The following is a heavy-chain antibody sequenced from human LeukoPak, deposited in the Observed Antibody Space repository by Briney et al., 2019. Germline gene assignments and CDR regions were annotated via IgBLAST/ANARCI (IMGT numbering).Heavy chain of an antibody. D-gene: IGHD3-10*01. Sequence: SETLSLTCAVYGGSFSGYYWSWIRQPPGKGLEWIGEINHSGSTNYNPSLKSRVTISVDTSKNQFSLKLSSVTAADTAVYYCARHRKPVLLWSGNPPPGLDPWGQGTLVTVSS. V-gene: IGHV4-34*01. CDR2: INHSGST. CDR3: ARHRKPVLLWSGNPPPGLDP. J-gene: IGHJ5*02. CDR1: GGSFSGYY.